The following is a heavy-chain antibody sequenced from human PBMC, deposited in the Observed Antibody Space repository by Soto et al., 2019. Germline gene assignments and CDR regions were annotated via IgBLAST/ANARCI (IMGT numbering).Heavy chain of an antibody. CDR2: ISAYNGNT. D-gene: IGHD6-13*01. V-gene: IGHV1-18*01. J-gene: IGHJ3*02. CDR3: ARDHSSSWYLISPYAFDI. Sequence: ASVKVSCKASGYTFTSYGISWVRQAPGQGLEWMGWISAYNGNTNYAQKLQGRVTMTTDTSTSTAYMELRSLRSDDTAVYYCARDHSSSWYLISPYAFDIWGQGTMVTVSS. CDR1: GYTFTSYG.